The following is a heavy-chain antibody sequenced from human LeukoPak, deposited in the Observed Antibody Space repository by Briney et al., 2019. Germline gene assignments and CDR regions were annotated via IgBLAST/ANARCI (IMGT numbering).Heavy chain of an antibody. CDR3: ATATQLRGYFLH. CDR1: GYTFTTYS. D-gene: IGHD2-2*01. CDR2: ISVNNGGT. Sequence: PRASVKVSCKASGYTFTTYSLAWVRQAPGQSLEWMGWISVNNGGTNYAQSFQDRVTLTRDTPTNTAYLELRSLRSDDTAIIYCATATQLRGYFLHWGQGTLVTVSS. J-gene: IGHJ1*01. V-gene: IGHV1-18*01.